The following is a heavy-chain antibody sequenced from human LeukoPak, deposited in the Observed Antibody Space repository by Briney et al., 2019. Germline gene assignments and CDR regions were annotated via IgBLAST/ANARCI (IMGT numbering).Heavy chain of an antibody. V-gene: IGHV3-49*04. J-gene: IGHJ6*03. Sequence: PGRSLRLSCTASGFTFGDYAMSWVRQAPGKGLEWVGFIRSKAYGGTTEYAASVKGRFTISRDDSKSIAYLQMNSLKTEDTAVDYCTRDPGPYRLVIVYYYYMDVWGKGTTVTVSS. CDR3: TRDPGPYRLVIVYYYYMDV. D-gene: IGHD3-10*01. CDR1: GFTFGDYA. CDR2: IRSKAYGGTT.